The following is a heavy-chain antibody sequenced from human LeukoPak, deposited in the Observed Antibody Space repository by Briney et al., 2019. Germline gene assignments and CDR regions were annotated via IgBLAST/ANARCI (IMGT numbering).Heavy chain of an antibody. D-gene: IGHD1-26*01. V-gene: IGHV4-39*07. CDR1: GGSISSYY. J-gene: IGHJ6*03. CDR2: IYYSGST. CDR3: ARVHSGSYYYYYYYMDV. Sequence: PSETLSLTCTVSGGSISSYYWGWIRQPPGKGLEWIGSIYYSGSTYYNPSLKSRVTISVDTSKNQFSLKLSSVTAADTAVYYCARVHSGSYYYYYYYMDVWGKGTTVTVSS.